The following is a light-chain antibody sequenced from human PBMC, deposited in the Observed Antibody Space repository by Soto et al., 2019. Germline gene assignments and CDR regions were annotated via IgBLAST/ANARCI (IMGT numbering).Light chain of an antibody. CDR1: QGLVLSDGNTY. J-gene: IGKJ1*01. V-gene: IGKV2-30*01. CDR3: MQATQSHWT. CDR2: TIS. Sequence: DVVMTQSPLSLPVPLGQPASISCRSSQGLVLSDGNTYLSWFHQRPGQSPRRLIYTISDRASGVPDRFSGSGSGTDFTLKISRVEAEDVGVYYCMQATQSHWTFGQGTKVEIK.